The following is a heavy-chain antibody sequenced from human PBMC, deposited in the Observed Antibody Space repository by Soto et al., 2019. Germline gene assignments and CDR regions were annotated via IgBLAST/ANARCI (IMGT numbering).Heavy chain of an antibody. CDR3: AREKIVSRIGASDI. CDR2: ISTGNGNT. J-gene: IGHJ3*02. Sequence: QAQLVQSGAEVKRPGASVKVSCKASGYTFTYYAIYWVRQAPGQRLEWMGWISTGNGNTKYSQKFPGRVNNNKDTSAGTVYIELSSLRSYDTAVYYRAREKIVSRIGASDIWGQGTVVTVSS. V-gene: IGHV1-3*04. CDR1: GYTFTYYA. D-gene: IGHD5-12*01.